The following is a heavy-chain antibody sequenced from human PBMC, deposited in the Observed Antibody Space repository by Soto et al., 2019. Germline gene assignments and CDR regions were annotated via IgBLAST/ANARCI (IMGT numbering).Heavy chain of an antibody. J-gene: IGHJ4*02. V-gene: IGHV3-30-3*01. Sequence: QVQLVESGGGVVQPGRSLRLSCAGSGFTFSIYAIHWVRQAPGKGLEWVAVISDDGSNKYYADSVKGRFTISRDNSKNTRYLQMNSLRTEDTAVYYCVHPDYGDYVWGQGTLVTVSS. CDR1: GFTFSIYA. CDR3: VHPDYGDYV. CDR2: ISDDGSNK. D-gene: IGHD4-17*01.